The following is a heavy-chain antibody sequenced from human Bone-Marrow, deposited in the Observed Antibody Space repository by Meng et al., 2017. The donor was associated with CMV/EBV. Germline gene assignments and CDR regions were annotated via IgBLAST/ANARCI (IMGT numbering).Heavy chain of an antibody. CDR1: GYTFTGYY. V-gene: IGHV1-2*02. J-gene: IGHJ5*02. CDR2: INPNSGGT. Sequence: SVKVSCKSFGYTFTGYYMHWVRQAPGQGLEWMGWINPNSGGTNYAQKFQGRVTMTRDTSISTAYMELSRLRSDDTAVYYCASQIVVVPAAKYHNWFDPWGQGTLVTVSS. CDR3: ASQIVVVPAAKYHNWFDP. D-gene: IGHD2-2*01.